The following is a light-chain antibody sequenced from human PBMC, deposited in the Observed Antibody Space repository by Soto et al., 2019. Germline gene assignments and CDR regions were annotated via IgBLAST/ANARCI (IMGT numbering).Light chain of an antibody. J-gene: IGKJ4*01. V-gene: IGKV1-27*01. CDR2: AAS. CDR3: QKYTNVPA. CDR1: QGISNY. Sequence: DIQMTQSPSSLSASVGDRVTITCRASQGISNYLAWYQQIPGKVPKLLISAASTLQSGVPSRFSGSGSGTECTLRISSLQPEYVATYYCQKYTNVPAFGGGIKVEIK.